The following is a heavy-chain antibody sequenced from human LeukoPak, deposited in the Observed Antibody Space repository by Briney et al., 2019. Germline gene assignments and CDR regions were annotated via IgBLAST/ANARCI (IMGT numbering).Heavy chain of an antibody. Sequence: PSETLSLTCTVSGGSISSYYWSWIRQPPGKGLEWIGYIYYSGSTNYNPSLKSRVTISVDTSKNQFSLKLSSVTAADTAVYYCARSGGSTVTRSYFDLWGRGTLVTVSS. J-gene: IGHJ2*01. V-gene: IGHV4-59*08. CDR2: IYYSGST. CDR1: GGSISSYY. CDR3: ARSGGSTVTRSYFDL. D-gene: IGHD4-17*01.